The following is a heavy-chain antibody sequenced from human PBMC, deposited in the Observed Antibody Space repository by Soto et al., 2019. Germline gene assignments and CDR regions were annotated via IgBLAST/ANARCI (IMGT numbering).Heavy chain of an antibody. CDR1: GGYLSNSG. J-gene: IGHJ4*02. CDR2: IYYTGTT. V-gene: IGHV4-59*08. Sequence: PSVTMCVTCTVSGGYLSNSGWSWIRQQPGKGLEWIGYIYYTGTTNYNPSLKSRVTISVDTSKNQFSLKLSSVTAADTAVYYCARHHDSWGQGTLVTVSS. CDR3: ARHHDS.